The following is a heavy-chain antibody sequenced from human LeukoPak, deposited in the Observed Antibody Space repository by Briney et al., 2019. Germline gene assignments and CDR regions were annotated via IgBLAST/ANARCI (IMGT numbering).Heavy chain of an antibody. CDR2: ISNGGTE. Sequence: PGGSLRLSCAASGFTFSDFGMNWVRQAPGKGLEWVASISNGGTEFYADSVKGRLAISRDTSTNTLSLQMNSLRAEDTAVYFCARRTGDTRFCSRFSCFLPDYWGQGTLVTVSS. CDR1: GFTFSDFG. V-gene: IGHV3-30*01. D-gene: IGHD2-2*01. J-gene: IGHJ4*02. CDR3: ARRTGDTRFCSRFSCFLPDY.